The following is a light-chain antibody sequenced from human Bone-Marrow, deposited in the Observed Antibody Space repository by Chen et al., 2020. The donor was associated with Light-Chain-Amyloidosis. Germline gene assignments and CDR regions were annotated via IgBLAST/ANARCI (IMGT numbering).Light chain of an antibody. CDR3: QQRSNWARIT. CDR1: ESVSTS. V-gene: IGKV3-11*01. Sequence: EDVLTQSPATLSLSPGQRATLSYRASESVSTSVVWYQHTPAQAPRRLIYDASKRATGIPARFSGSGSGTDFTLTISSLQPEDVAVYYCQQRSNWARITFGPGTRLEIK. J-gene: IGKJ5*01. CDR2: DAS.